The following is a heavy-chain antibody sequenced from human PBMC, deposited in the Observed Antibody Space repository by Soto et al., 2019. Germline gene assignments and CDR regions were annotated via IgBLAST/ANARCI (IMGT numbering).Heavy chain of an antibody. CDR3: ASSLSLGELFPFDC. V-gene: IGHV4-30-4*01. CDR1: GGSISSADYY. J-gene: IGHJ4*02. Sequence: SETLSLTCNVSGGSISSADYYWSWIRQPPGQALEWIGYIYSSGTAYYSPSLQSRVSITADTSRNQFSLKLDSVTAADTAVYFCASSLSLGELFPFDCWGQGALVTVSS. CDR2: IYSSGTA. D-gene: IGHD3-16*01.